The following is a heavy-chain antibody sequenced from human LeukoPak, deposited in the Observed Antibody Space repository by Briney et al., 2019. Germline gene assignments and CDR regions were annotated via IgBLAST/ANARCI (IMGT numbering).Heavy chain of an antibody. V-gene: IGHV3-23*01. CDR1: GFTFSSYA. D-gene: IGHD5-18*01. Sequence: PRGSLRLSCAASGFTFSSYAMSWVRQAPGKGLERVSAISRSGGSTYYADSVKGRFTISRDNSKNTLYLQMNSLRAEDTAVYYCAKERGYSYGLDAFDIWGQGTMVTVSS. CDR2: ISRSGGST. J-gene: IGHJ3*02. CDR3: AKERGYSYGLDAFDI.